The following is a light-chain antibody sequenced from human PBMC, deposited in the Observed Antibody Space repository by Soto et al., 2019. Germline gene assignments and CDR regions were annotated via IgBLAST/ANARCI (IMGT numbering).Light chain of an antibody. V-gene: IGKV1-5*01. Sequence: PASLSASVGDRVTITCRASQGIDSSFAWYQQKPGKAPKLLIYDASSLESGVPSRFSGSGSGTEFTLTISSLQPDDFATYYCQQYNTYSAFGQGTKVDIK. CDR3: QQYNTYSA. J-gene: IGKJ1*01. CDR2: DAS. CDR1: QGIDSS.